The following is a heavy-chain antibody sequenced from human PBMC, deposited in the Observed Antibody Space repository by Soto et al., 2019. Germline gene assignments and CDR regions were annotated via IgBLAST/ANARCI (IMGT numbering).Heavy chain of an antibody. J-gene: IGHJ5*02. D-gene: IGHD5-12*01. CDR1: GGTFSSYA. Sequence: VASVKVSCKASGGTFSSYAISWVRQAPGQGLEWMGGIIPIFGTANYAQKFQGRVTITADESTSTAYMELSSLRSEDTAVYYCASEGGYDNNWFDPWGQGTLVTVSS. CDR2: IIPIFGTA. V-gene: IGHV1-69*13. CDR3: ASEGGYDNNWFDP.